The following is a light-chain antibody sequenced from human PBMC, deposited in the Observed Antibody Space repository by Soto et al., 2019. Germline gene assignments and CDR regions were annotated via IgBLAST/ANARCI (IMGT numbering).Light chain of an antibody. J-gene: IGKJ5*01. V-gene: IGKV3-15*01. CDR2: GAS. CDR1: QSVSSY. CDR3: QQFNSYPLT. Sequence: EIVLTQSPATLSLSPGERATLSCRASQSVSSYLAWYQQKPGQAPRLLIYGASTTATGIPARFSGSGSGTDFTLTISSLQPEDFATYYCQQFNSYPLTFGQGTRLEI.